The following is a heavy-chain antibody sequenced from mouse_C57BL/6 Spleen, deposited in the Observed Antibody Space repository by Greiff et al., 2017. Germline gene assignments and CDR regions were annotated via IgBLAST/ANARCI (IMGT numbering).Heavy chain of an antibody. CDR2: IDPNSGGT. Sequence: QVQLKQPGAELVKPGASVKLSCKASGYTFTSYWMHWVKQRPGRGLEWIGSIDPNSGGTKYNEKFKSKATLTVDKPSSTAYMQLSSLTSEDSAVYYCAGFFGSSHWYFDVWGTGTTVTVSS. CDR3: AGFFGSSHWYFDV. CDR1: GYTFTSYW. V-gene: IGHV1-72*01. D-gene: IGHD1-1*01. J-gene: IGHJ1*03.